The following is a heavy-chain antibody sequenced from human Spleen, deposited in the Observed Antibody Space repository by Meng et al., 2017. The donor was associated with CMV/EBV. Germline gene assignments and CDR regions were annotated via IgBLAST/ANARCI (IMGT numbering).Heavy chain of an antibody. CDR3: ASSRVLKSYYYYYGMDV. J-gene: IGHJ6*02. V-gene: IGHV6-1*01. Sequence: SSNSAAWSWSRQSPSRGLEWLGRTYYRSKWYNDYAVSVKSRITINPDTSKNQFSLQLNSVTPEDTAVYYCASSRVLKSYYYYYGMDVWGQGTTVTVSS. D-gene: IGHD2-8*02. CDR1: SSNSAA. CDR2: TYYRSKWYN.